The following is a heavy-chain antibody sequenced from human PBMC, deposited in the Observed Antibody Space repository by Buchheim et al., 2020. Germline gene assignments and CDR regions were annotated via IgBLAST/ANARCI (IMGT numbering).Heavy chain of an antibody. CDR3: VQSRVSTNGLLDY. CDR2: ITSGGAT. J-gene: IGHJ4*02. D-gene: IGHD3-10*01. Sequence: EVQLLESGGGLVQIGGSLRLSCAASGFTFNSYTMSWVRQAPGKGLEWVSSITSGGATYYTDSVRGRFTISRDNSMSTLYLQVSSTRVEDTALYYCVQSRVSTNGLLDYWGQGTL. V-gene: IGHV3-23*01. CDR1: GFTFNSYT.